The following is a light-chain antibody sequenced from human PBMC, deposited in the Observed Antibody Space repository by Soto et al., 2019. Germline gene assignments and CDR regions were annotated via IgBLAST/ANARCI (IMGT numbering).Light chain of an antibody. CDR3: QQRSNWLT. CDR2: DAS. J-gene: IGKJ4*01. V-gene: IGKV3-11*01. Sequence: EIVLTQSPATLSLSPGERATLSCRASQSVRSYLAWYQQKPGQAPRLLIYDASNRATGIPARFSGSGSGTDFTLTISSLEPEDSAVYYCQQRSNWLTVGGGTKVEIK. CDR1: QSVRSY.